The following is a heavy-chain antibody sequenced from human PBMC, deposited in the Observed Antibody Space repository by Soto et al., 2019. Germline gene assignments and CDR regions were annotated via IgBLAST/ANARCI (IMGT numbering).Heavy chain of an antibody. CDR2: IDPRSGGT. D-gene: IGHD1-26*01. Sequence: HVQLVQSGTEVKKPGASVRVSCMVSGYPFTTYYIHWVRQAPGQGLECMGWIDPRSGGTVYEQKFQGRVTMTRDTSISTVYMDLSGLTSDDTALYYCATDDSGSFPYWGQGSLVTVSS. CDR3: ATDDSGSFPY. J-gene: IGHJ4*02. V-gene: IGHV1-2*02. CDR1: GYPFTTYY.